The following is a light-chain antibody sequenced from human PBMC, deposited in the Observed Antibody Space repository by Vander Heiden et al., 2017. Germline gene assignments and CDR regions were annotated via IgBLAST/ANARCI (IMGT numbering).Light chain of an antibody. CDR2: EVS. CDR3: SSYTSSSTSYV. J-gene: IGLJ1*01. Sequence: QSALTQPASGSGSPGQSITISCTGTSSDVGGYNYISWYQQHPGKAPKLIIYEVSNRPSGVSNRFSGSKSGNTASLTISGLQAEDEADYYCSSYTSSSTSYVFGTGTKVTVL. V-gene: IGLV2-14*01. CDR1: SSDVGGYNY.